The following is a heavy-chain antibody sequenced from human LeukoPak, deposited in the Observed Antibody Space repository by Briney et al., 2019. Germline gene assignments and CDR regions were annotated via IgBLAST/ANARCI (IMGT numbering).Heavy chain of an antibody. CDR2: VSYSGTVY. CDR1: GASISSDDYF. CDR3: ARGPYSYDSSGAFDI. V-gene: IGHV4-39*07. D-gene: IGHD3-22*01. Sequence: PSDTLSLTCTVSGASISSDDYFWGWIRQSPGKGLEWIASVSYSGTVYYYNPSLESRVTISVDTFKNQFSLKVNSVTAADTAVYFCARGPYSYDSSGAFDIWGQGTMVTVSS. J-gene: IGHJ3*02.